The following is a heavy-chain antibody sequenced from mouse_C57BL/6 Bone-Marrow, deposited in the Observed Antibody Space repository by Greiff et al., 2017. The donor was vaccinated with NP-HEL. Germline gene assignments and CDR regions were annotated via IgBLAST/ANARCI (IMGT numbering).Heavy chain of an antibody. CDR3: ARWDYYYGRGDY. J-gene: IGHJ2*01. CDR2: INPSTGGT. D-gene: IGHD1-1*01. CDR1: GYSFTGYY. V-gene: IGHV1-42*01. Sequence: EVQLVESGPELVKPGASVKISCKASGYSFTGYYMNWVKQSPEKSLEWIGEINPSTGGTTYNQKFKAKATLTVDKSSSTAYMQLKSLTSDDSAVYYCARWDYYYGRGDYWGQGTTLTVSS.